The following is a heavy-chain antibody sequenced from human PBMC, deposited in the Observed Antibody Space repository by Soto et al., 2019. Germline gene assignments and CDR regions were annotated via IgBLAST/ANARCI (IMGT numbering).Heavy chain of an antibody. D-gene: IGHD6-19*01. J-gene: IGHJ4*02. CDR3: ARAGDKLAVAGTGWVY. CDR1: GGTFSSYA. CDR2: IIPIFGTA. V-gene: IGHV1-69*12. Sequence: QVQLVQSGAEVKKPGSSVKVSCKASGGTFSSYAISWVRQAPGQGLEWMGGIIPIFGTANYAQKFQGRVTITADESTSTAYMERSSLRSEDTAVYYCARAGDKLAVAGTGWVYWGQGTLVTVSS.